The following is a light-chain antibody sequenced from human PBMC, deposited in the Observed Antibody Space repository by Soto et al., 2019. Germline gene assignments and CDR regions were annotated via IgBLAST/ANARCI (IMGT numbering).Light chain of an antibody. CDR1: QSVNSN. Sequence: EIVMTQSASTLSVSPGERATLSCRASQSVNSNYLAWYQQKPGQAPRLLIYGISKRATDIPARFSGSGSGTEFTLTISSLQSEDFAVYYCQQYNNWPPITFGQGTRLEIK. CDR2: GIS. V-gene: IGKV3D-15*01. J-gene: IGKJ5*01. CDR3: QQYNNWPPIT.